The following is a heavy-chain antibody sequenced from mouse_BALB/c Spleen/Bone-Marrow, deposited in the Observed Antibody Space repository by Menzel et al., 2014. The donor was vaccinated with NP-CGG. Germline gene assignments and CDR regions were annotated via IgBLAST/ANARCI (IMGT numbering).Heavy chain of an antibody. CDR1: GYAFTNYL. CDR3: ARRDYYGSSFYWYFDV. V-gene: IGHV1-54*01. D-gene: IGHD1-1*01. Sequence: VQLVESGAELVRPGTSVKVSCKASGYAFTNYLIEWVKQRPGQGLEWIGVINPGSGGTNYNEKFKAKATLTADKSSSTAFIQLSSLTSDDSAVYFCARRDYYGSSFYWYFDVWGAGTAVTVSS. J-gene: IGHJ1*01. CDR2: INPGSGGT.